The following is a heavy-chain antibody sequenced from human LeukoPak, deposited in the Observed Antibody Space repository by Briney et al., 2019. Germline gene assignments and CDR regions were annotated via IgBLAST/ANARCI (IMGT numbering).Heavy chain of an antibody. CDR2: ISAGSTYI. Sequence: GGSLRLSCAVSGFTFNNCRMNWDRQAPGKGLEWVSSISAGSTYIHYADSVKGRFTISRDNARNSLFVLMNSLRAEDTSVYYCLGDGATRLEFDYWGQGTLVTVSS. CDR1: GFTFNNCR. CDR3: LGDGATRLEFDY. J-gene: IGHJ4*02. V-gene: IGHV3-21*01. D-gene: IGHD4/OR15-4a*01.